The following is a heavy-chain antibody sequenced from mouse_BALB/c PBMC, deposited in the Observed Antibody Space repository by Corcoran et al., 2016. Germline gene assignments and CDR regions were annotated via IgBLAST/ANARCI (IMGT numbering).Heavy chain of an antibody. Sequence: EVQLQQSGPELVKPGASVKISCKTSGYTFTEYTMHGVKQSHGKSLEWIGGINPNNGGPSYNRKFKGTATLTVDKSASTAYMVLCSLTSEVSAVYYCIREIYDYSFAFWGQGTLVTVSA. D-gene: IGHD2-4*01. CDR2: INPNNGGP. CDR1: GYTFTEYT. V-gene: IGHV1-18*01. J-gene: IGHJ3*01. CDR3: IREIYDYSFAF.